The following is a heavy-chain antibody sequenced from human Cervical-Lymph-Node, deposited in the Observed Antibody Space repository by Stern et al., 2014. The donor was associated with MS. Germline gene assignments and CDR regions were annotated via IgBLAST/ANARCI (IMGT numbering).Heavy chain of an antibody. CDR3: ARPLRYCSSTSCQEGPYGMDV. CDR2: IWYDGSNK. J-gene: IGHJ6*02. V-gene: IGHV3-33*01. CDR1: GFTFSSYG. Sequence: QVQLVESGGGVVQPGRSLRLSCAASGFTFSSYGMHWVRQAPGKGLEWVAVIWYDGSNKYYADSVKGRFTISRDNSKNTLYLQMNSLRAEDTAVYYCARPLRYCSSTSCQEGPYGMDVWGQGTTVTVSS. D-gene: IGHD2-2*01.